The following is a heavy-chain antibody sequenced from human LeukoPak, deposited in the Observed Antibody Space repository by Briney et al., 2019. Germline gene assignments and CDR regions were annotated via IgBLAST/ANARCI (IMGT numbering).Heavy chain of an antibody. CDR3: AKDREIYDSSGYFDY. D-gene: IGHD3-3*01. CDR1: GFTFGSYA. Sequence: GGSLRLSCAASGFTFGSYAMSWVRQAPGKGLEWVSIISGSGYTTYYADSVKGRFTISRDNSKNTLYLQMNSLRAEDTAVYYCAKDREIYDSSGYFDYWGQGTLVTASS. CDR2: ISGSGYTT. V-gene: IGHV3-23*01. J-gene: IGHJ4*02.